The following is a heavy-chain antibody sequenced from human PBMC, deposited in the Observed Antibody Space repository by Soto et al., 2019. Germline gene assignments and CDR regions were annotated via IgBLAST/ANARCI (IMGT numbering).Heavy chain of an antibody. Sequence: QVQLVQSGPEMKKPGASVKVSCKASGYTFSDYGITWARQAPGQGLEWMGWIGAYNGNTNYAQKLQGRITMTTDPSTNTAYMELRGLGSDDTAVYYCARAKGSGYYFDYWGQGTMVSVSS. CDR1: GYTFSDYG. CDR3: ARAKGSGYYFDY. D-gene: IGHD3-10*01. CDR2: IGAYNGNT. J-gene: IGHJ4*02. V-gene: IGHV1-18*01.